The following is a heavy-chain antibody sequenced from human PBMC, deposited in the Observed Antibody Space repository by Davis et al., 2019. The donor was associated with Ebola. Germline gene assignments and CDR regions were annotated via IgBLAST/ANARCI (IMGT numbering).Heavy chain of an antibody. V-gene: IGHV3-11*01. J-gene: IGHJ5*02. D-gene: IGHD1-1*01. CDR1: GFTFSDYY. CDR2: ISSSGSTI. CDR3: ARWKGVAWFDP. Sequence: GESLKISCAASGFTFSDYYMSWIRQAPGKGLEWVSYISSSGSTIYYADSVKGRFTISRDNAKNSLYLQMNSLKTEDTAVYHCARWKGVAWFDPWGQGTLVTVSS.